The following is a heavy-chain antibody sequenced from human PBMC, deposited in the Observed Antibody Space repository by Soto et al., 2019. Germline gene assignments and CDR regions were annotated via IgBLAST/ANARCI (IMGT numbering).Heavy chain of an antibody. J-gene: IGHJ1*01. Sequence: XATLSLTFDVFVGSFSSYYWRWSRPHPGKGLEWIGEITNSVYTNYNPSLKNRVTILIDRSKNHFSLKVTSVTAADTAVYYCARGIEYFQQWGQGTLVTVSS. CDR2: ITNSVYT. V-gene: IGHV4-34*01. CDR1: VGSFSSYY. CDR3: ARGIEYFQQ.